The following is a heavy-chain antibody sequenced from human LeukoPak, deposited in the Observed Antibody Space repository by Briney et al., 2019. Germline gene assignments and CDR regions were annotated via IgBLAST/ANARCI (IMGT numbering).Heavy chain of an antibody. CDR3: ASRGSSPEFDY. V-gene: IGHV1-69*05. Sequence: AASVKVSCKASGGTFSSYAISWVRQAPGQGLELMGGIIPIFGTANYAQKFQGRVTITTDESTSTAYMELSSLRSEDTAVYYCASRGSSPEFDYWGQGTLVTVSS. CDR1: GGTFSSYA. D-gene: IGHD6-6*01. J-gene: IGHJ4*02. CDR2: IIPIFGTA.